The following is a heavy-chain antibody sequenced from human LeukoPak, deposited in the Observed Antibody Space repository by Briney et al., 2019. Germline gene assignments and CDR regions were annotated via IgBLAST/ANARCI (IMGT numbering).Heavy chain of an antibody. CDR3: ARVRGSGSYWYYYYYMDV. Sequence: GASVKVSCKASGYTFTSCGISWVRQAPGQGLEWMGWISAYNGNTNYAQKLQGRVTMTTDTSTSTAYMELSSLRSEDTAVYYCARVRGSGSYWYYYYYMDVWGKGTTVTVYS. D-gene: IGHD3-10*01. CDR1: GYTFTSCG. CDR2: ISAYNGNT. V-gene: IGHV1-18*01. J-gene: IGHJ6*03.